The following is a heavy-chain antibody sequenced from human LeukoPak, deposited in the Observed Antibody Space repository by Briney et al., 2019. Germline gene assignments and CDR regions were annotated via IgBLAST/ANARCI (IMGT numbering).Heavy chain of an antibody. J-gene: IGHJ4*02. D-gene: IGHD6-6*01. CDR2: IYYSGST. CDR1: GGSISSSSYY. V-gene: IGHV4-39*01. Sequence: PSETLSLTCTVSGGSISSSSYYWGWIRQPPGKGLEWIGSIYYSGSTYYNPSLKSRVTISVDTSKNQFSLKLSSVTAADTAVYYCARLSSSLIDWGQGTLVTVSS. CDR3: ARLSSSLID.